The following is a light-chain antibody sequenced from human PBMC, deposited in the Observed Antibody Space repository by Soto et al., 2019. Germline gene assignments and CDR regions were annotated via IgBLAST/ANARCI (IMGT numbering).Light chain of an antibody. J-gene: IGKJ1*01. CDR2: GAS. V-gene: IGKV3-15*01. CDR1: QNIGSN. Sequence: EVVMTQSPATLSASPGERVILSCRASQNIGSNLAWYQQRPGQAPRLLMYGASTRATETPARFSGSGSATDFTLTISSLQSEDFATYYCQHYNSYSEAFGQGTKVELK. CDR3: QHYNSYSEA.